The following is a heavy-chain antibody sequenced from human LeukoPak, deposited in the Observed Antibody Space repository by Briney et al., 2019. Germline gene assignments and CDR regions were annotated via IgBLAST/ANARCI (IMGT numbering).Heavy chain of an antibody. V-gene: IGHV1-2*02. CDR1: GYTFTGYY. D-gene: IGHD5-12*01. CDR2: INPNSGGT. J-gene: IGHJ4*02. CDR3: ARVVATIPSSPFDY. Sequence: ASEKVSCKASGYTFTGYYMHWVRQAPGQGLEWMGWINPNSGGTNYAQKFQGRVTMTRDTSISTAYMELSRLRSDDTAVYYCARVVATIPSSPFDYWGQGTLVTVSS.